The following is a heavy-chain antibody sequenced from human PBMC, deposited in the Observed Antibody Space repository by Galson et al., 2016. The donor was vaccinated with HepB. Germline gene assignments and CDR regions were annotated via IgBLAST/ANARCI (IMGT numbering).Heavy chain of an antibody. CDR2: TYYRSKWLN. V-gene: IGHV6-1*01. Sequence: CAISGDSVSRIGTAWNWIRQSPSGGLEWLGNTYYRSKWLNAYADSAKSQATISPDTSKNQFSLHLRSVTPEDTAIYYCARITGWDVKAGFDVWGQGTMVTVSS. D-gene: IGHD6-19*01. CDR1: GDSVSRIGTA. J-gene: IGHJ3*01. CDR3: ARITGWDVKAGFDV.